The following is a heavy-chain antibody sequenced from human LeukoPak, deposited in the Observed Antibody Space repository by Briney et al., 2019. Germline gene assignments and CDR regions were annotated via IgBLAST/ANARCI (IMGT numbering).Heavy chain of an antibody. CDR3: AKDGATFAFDI. Sequence: QAGGSLRISCSATGFTFNSYAMSWVRQATGKGLEWVSAISGSGGSTYYADSVKGRFTISRDNSKNTLYLQMNSLRAEDTAVYYCAKDGATFAFDIWGQGTMVTVSS. V-gene: IGHV3-23*01. CDR2: ISGSGGST. J-gene: IGHJ3*02. D-gene: IGHD5-12*01. CDR1: GFTFNSYA.